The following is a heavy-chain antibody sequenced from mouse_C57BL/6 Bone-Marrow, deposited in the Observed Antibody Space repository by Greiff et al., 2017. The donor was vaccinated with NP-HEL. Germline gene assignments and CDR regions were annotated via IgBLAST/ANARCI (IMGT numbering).Heavy chain of an antibody. CDR3: ARHGYYGNGYYAMYY. CDR1: GFTFSDYY. V-gene: IGHV5-12*01. CDR2: ISNGGGST. J-gene: IGHJ4*01. D-gene: IGHD2-1*01. Sequence: EVKLMESGGGLVQPGGSLKLSCAASGFTFSDYYMYWVRQTPGKRLEWVAYISNGGGSTYYPDTVKGRFTISRDNAKNTLYLQLSRLKSEDTAMYSCARHGYYGNGYYAMYYWGQGTSVTVSS.